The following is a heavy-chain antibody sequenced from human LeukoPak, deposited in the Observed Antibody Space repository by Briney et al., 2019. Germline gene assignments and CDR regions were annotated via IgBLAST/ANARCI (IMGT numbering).Heavy chain of an antibody. CDR1: GFTFGDYA. J-gene: IGHJ4*02. CDR2: IRSKTYGGTT. Sequence: PGGSLRLSCKPSGFTFGDYAIGWFRQAPGKGLEWVGFIRSKTYGGTTEYAASVRGRFTISRDNYKNTLYLQMNSLRAEDTAVYYCAKAQHSSTWGYFDSWGQGTLVTVSS. D-gene: IGHD6-13*01. V-gene: IGHV3-49*03. CDR3: AKAQHSSTWGYFDS.